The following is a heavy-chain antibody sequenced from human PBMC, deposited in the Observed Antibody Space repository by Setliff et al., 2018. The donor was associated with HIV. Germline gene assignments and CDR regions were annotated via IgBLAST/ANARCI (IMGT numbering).Heavy chain of an antibody. Sequence: ASVKVSCKASGYTFTSYGISWVRQAPGQGLEWMGWISAYNGNTNYAQKLQGRVTITTDASTSTAYMELSSLRSEDTAVYYCARGSIAAPKHYYYMNVWGKGTTVTVSS. CDR1: GYTFTSYG. D-gene: IGHD6-6*01. CDR3: ARGSIAAPKHYYYMNV. CDR2: ISAYNGNT. J-gene: IGHJ6*03. V-gene: IGHV1-18*01.